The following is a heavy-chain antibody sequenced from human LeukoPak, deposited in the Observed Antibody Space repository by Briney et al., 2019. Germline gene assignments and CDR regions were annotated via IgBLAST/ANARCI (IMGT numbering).Heavy chain of an antibody. CDR1: GGSISSSSYY. CDR3: ASQRGYSGSFYFDY. CDR2: IYYSGST. J-gene: IGHJ4*02. Sequence: SETLSLTCTVSGGSISSSSYYWGWIRQPPRKGLEWIGSIYYSGSTYYNPSLKSRVTISVDTSKNQFSLKLSSVTAADTAVYYCASQRGYSGSFYFDYWGQGTLVTVSS. D-gene: IGHD1-26*01. V-gene: IGHV4-39*01.